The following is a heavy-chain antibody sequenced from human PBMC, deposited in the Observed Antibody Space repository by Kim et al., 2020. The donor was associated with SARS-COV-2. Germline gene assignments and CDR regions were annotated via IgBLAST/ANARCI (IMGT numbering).Heavy chain of an antibody. Sequence: GGSLRLSCAASGFTFSNAWMSWVRQAPGKGLEWVGRIKSKTDGGTTDYAAPVKGRFTISRDDSKNTLYLQMNSLKTEDTAVYYCTTTPVIGSGSYPLYYYGMDVWGQGTTVTVSS. CDR2: IKSKTDGGTT. J-gene: IGHJ6*02. V-gene: IGHV3-15*01. CDR1: GFTFSNAW. CDR3: TTTPVIGSGSYPLYYYGMDV. D-gene: IGHD3-10*01.